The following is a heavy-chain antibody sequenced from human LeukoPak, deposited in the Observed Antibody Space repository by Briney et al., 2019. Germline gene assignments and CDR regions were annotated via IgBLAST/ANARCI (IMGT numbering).Heavy chain of an antibody. Sequence: ASVKVSCKASGGTLSSYAISWVRQAPGQGLEWMGGIIPIFGTANYAQKFQGRVTITADESTSTAYMELSSLRSEDTAVYYCASALQLLPTYWGQGTLVTVSS. V-gene: IGHV1-69*13. CDR3: ASALQLLPTY. CDR2: IIPIFGTA. CDR1: GGTLSSYA. D-gene: IGHD4-11*01. J-gene: IGHJ4*02.